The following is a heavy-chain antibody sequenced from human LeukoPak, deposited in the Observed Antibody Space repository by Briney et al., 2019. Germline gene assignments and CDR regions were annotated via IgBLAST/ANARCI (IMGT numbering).Heavy chain of an antibody. V-gene: IGHV1-18*04. Sequence: GASVKVSCKASGYTFTSYGIGWVRQAPGQGLEWMGWISAYNGNTNYAQKLQGRVTMTTDTSTSTAYMELRSLRSDDTAVYYCARGLRLGELSFDFDYWGQGTLVTVSS. CDR3: ARGLRLGELSFDFDY. D-gene: IGHD3-16*02. CDR2: ISAYNGNT. J-gene: IGHJ4*02. CDR1: GYTFTSYG.